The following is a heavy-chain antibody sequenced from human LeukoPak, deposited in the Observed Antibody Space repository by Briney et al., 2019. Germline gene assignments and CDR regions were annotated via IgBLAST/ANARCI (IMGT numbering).Heavy chain of an antibody. V-gene: IGHV3-23*01. CDR2: ISGSGGST. Sequence: PAGGSLRLSCAASGFTFSSYAMSWVRQAPGKGLEWVSAISGSGGSTYYADSVKGRFTISGDNSKNTLYLQMNSLRAEDTAVYYCAKDVIAAAGSVNGYWGQGTLVTVSS. J-gene: IGHJ4*02. D-gene: IGHD6-13*01. CDR3: AKDVIAAAGSVNGY. CDR1: GFTFSSYA.